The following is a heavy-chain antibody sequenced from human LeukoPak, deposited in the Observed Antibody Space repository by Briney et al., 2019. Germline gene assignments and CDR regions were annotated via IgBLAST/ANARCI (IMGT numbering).Heavy chain of an antibody. CDR2: ISGSGGST. Sequence: LPGGSLRLSCAASGFTFSSYAMSWVRQAPGKGLEWVSSISGSGGSTYYADSVKGRFTISRDNSKNTLYLQMNSLRAEDTAVYYCAKEGHYYDSSGYYHFDYWGQGTLVTVSS. CDR1: GFTFSSYA. D-gene: IGHD3-22*01. J-gene: IGHJ4*02. V-gene: IGHV3-23*01. CDR3: AKEGHYYDSSGYYHFDY.